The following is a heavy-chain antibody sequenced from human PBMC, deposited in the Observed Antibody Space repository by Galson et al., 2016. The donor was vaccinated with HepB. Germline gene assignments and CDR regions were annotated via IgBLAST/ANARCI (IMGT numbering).Heavy chain of an antibody. V-gene: IGHV4-59*12. CDR2: IYYTGDT. CDR3: VSGGWYRNDY. D-gene: IGHD6-19*01. J-gene: IGHJ4*02. CDR1: GDSLYSYY. Sequence: SETLSLTCTVSGDSLYSYYWSWIRQPPGKGLEWIGYIYYTGDTDYNPSLKSRVTISIDPSKHQFSLKLTSMTAADTAVYFCVSGGWYRNDYWGQGTLVTVSS.